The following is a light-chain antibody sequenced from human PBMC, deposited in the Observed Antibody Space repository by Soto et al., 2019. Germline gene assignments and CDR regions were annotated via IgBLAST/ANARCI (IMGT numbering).Light chain of an antibody. J-gene: IGLJ3*02. Sequence: QSALTQPASVSGSPGRSITISCTGTSSDVGAYNFVSWYQHHPGTAPKLMIYEVSNRPSGASNRFSGSKSGNTASLTISGLQTEDEADYYCYSYRDSNAWVFGGGTKLTVL. CDR3: YSYRDSNAWV. CDR2: EVS. CDR1: SSDVGAYNF. V-gene: IGLV2-14*01.